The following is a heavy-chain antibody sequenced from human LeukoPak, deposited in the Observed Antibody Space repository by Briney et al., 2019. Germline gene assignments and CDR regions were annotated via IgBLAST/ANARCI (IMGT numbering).Heavy chain of an antibody. V-gene: IGHV4-34*01. D-gene: IGHD6-19*01. CDR2: INHSGST. CDR3: ARVSSGWFSGIDY. Sequence: PSETLSLTCAVYGGSFSGYYWSWIRQPPGKGLEWMGEINHSGSTNYNPSLKSRVTISVDTSKNQSSLKLSSVTAADTAVYYCARVSSGWFSGIDYWGQGTLVTVSS. J-gene: IGHJ4*02. CDR1: GGSFSGYY.